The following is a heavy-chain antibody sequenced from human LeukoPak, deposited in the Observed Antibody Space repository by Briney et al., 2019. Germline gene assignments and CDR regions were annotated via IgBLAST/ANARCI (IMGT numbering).Heavy chain of an antibody. CDR2: IYTSGST. D-gene: IGHD4-23*01. CDR1: GGSISSYY. V-gene: IGHV4-4*07. Sequence: SETLSLTCTASGGSISSYYWSWIRQPAGKGLEWIGRIYTSGSTNYNPSLKSRVTMSVDTSKNQFSLKLSSVTAADTAVYYCASSVLKSDYGGHPFDYWGQGTLVTVSS. J-gene: IGHJ4*02. CDR3: ASSVLKSDYGGHPFDY.